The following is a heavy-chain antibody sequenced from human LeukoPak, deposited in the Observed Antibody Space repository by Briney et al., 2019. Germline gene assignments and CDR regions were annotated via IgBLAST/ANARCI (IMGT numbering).Heavy chain of an antibody. CDR2: ISAYNGNT. J-gene: IGHJ3*02. CDR1: GYTFTSYG. Sequence: ASVKVSCKASGYTFTSYGISWVRQAPGQGLEWMGWISAYNGNTNYAQKLQGRVTMTTDTSTSTAYMELRSLRSDDTAVYYCARDRDGYYYDSSGYYYGHYAIDIWGQGTMVTVSS. D-gene: IGHD3-22*01. CDR3: ARDRDGYYYDSSGYYYGHYAIDI. V-gene: IGHV1-18*01.